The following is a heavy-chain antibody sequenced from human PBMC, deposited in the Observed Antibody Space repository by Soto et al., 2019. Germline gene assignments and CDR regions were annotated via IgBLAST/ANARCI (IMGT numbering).Heavy chain of an antibody. V-gene: IGHV3-30*18. CDR3: AKGSEGFDY. CDR2: ISYDGSNK. CDR1: GFTFSSYG. Sequence: QVQLVESGGGVVQPGRSLRLSCAASGFTFSSYGMHWVRQAPGKGLEWVAVISYDGSNKYYADSVKGRFTISRDNSKNTLYLQMNSLRAEDTAVYYCAKGSEGFDYWGQGTLVTVSS. J-gene: IGHJ4*02. D-gene: IGHD2-15*01.